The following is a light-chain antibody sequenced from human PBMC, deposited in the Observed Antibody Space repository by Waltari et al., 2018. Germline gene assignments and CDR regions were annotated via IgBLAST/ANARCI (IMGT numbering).Light chain of an antibody. Sequence: DILMTQSPLSLPVTPGEPASISCRSSQSRLHSNGYNYLDWYLQKPGQSPQVLIYLGSNRASGVPDRFSGSGSGTDFTLNISRVEAEDVGVYYCMQILQPARTFGQGTRLEIK. CDR1: QSRLHSNGYNY. CDR3: MQILQPART. CDR2: LGS. J-gene: IGKJ2*01. V-gene: IGKV2-28*01.